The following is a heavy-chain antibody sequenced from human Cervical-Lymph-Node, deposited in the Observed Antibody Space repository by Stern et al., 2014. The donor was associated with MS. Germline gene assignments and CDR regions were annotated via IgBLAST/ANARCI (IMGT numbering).Heavy chain of an antibody. J-gene: IGHJ4*02. CDR3: ARRVGATSHFDY. D-gene: IGHD1-26*01. CDR2: IYTSGST. V-gene: IGHV4-61*02. CDR1: GGSISSGSYY. Sequence: QVQLQESGPGLVKPSQTLSLTCTVSGGSISSGSYYWSWIRQPAGKGLEWIGRIYTSGSTNYTPPLKSRATIPVATSKTQFPLKRSSGTAADTAVYYCARRVGATSHFDYWGQGTLVTVSS.